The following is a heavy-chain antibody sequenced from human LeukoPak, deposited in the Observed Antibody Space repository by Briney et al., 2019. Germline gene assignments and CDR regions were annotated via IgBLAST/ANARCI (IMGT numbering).Heavy chain of an antibody. Sequence: PGGSLRLSCAASGFSFSSYAMHWVRQAPGKGLEWEAAIPNDGSKTYYADSVKGRFTISRDNSKNTLYLQMNSLRTEDTAVYYCANERGYNYGYSFDYWGQGTLVTVSS. CDR3: ANERGYNYGYSFDY. J-gene: IGHJ4*02. V-gene: IGHV3-30-3*02. CDR1: GFSFSSYA. D-gene: IGHD5-18*01. CDR2: IPNDGSKT.